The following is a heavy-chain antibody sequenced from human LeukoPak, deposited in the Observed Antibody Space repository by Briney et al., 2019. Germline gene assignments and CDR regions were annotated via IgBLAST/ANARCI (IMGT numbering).Heavy chain of an antibody. V-gene: IGHV3-53*01. CDR2: IYSGGST. CDR3: ARESTVTTTYYYHMDV. CDR1: GFTVSSNY. D-gene: IGHD4-17*01. J-gene: IGHJ6*03. Sequence: PGGSLRLSCAASGFTVSSNYMSWVRQAPGKGLEWVSVIYSGGSTYYADSVKGRFTISRDNSKNTLYLQMNSLRAEDTAVYYCARESTVTTTYYYHMDVWGKGTTVTVSS.